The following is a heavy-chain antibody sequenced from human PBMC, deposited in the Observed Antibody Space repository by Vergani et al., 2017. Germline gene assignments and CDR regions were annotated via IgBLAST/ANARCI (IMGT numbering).Heavy chain of an antibody. CDR2: ISAYNGNT. D-gene: IGHD2-21*02. J-gene: IGHJ6*02. CDR3: ASDSYCGGDCYSPRPYYYYGMDV. Sequence: QVQLVQSGAEVKKPGASVKVSCKASGYTFTSYGISWVRQAPGQGLEWMGWISAYNGNTNYAQKLQGRVTMTTDTSTSTAYMELSSLRSEDTAVYYCASDSYCGGDCYSPRPYYYYGMDVWGQGTTVTVSS. V-gene: IGHV1-18*01. CDR1: GYTFTSYG.